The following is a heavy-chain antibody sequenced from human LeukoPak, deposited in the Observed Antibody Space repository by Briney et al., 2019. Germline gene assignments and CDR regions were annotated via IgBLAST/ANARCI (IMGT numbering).Heavy chain of an antibody. CDR1: GFTSSDYY. D-gene: IGHD2-21*01. J-gene: IGHJ4*02. CDR2: VYKDGKM. CDR3: ASRHCSGGDCYFAGADPFDH. V-gene: IGHV3-53*01. Sequence: GGSLRLSCAASGFTSSDYYMSWVRQSPGKGLEWVSVVYKDGKMFYIDSVKGRFAISRDTSKNTVYLQMNNLRAEDTAVYYCASRHCSGGDCYFAGADPFDHWGQGTLVTVSS.